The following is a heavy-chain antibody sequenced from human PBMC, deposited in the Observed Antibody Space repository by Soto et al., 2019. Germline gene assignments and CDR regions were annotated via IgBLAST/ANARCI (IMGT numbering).Heavy chain of an antibody. Sequence: SETLSLTCSVSGGTISGYYWTWIRQPAGKGLEWIGRIYSSGNTKYNPSLQSRVTMSLDTSNNQSSLRLTSVTAADTAVYYCARGQRFSDWFDPWGQGTLVTVSS. CDR1: GGTISGYY. J-gene: IGHJ5*02. CDR3: ARGQRFSDWFDP. D-gene: IGHD3-3*01. V-gene: IGHV4-4*07. CDR2: IYSSGNT.